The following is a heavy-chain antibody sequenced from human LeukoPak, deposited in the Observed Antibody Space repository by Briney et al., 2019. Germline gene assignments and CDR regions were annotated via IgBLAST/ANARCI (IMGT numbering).Heavy chain of an antibody. CDR1: GGSVSSHY. D-gene: IGHD3-10*01. V-gene: IGHV4-59*02. Sequence: NPSETLSLTCTVSGGSVSSHYWYWIRQPPGKGLEWIGYTYVSGSTNYNPSLKSRVTISGDTSKNQLSLRLTSVTAADTAVYYCARHYGSGSYYSYYFDYWGQGTLVTVSS. CDR3: ARHYGSGSYYSYYFDY. CDR2: TYVSGST. J-gene: IGHJ4*02.